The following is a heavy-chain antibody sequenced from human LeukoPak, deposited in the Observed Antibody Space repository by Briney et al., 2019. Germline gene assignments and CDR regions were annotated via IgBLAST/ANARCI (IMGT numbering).Heavy chain of an antibody. CDR3: ARVRPGVNSGSPLGYYMDV. CDR2: IYYSGST. V-gene: IGHV4-59*01. J-gene: IGHJ6*03. Sequence: PSETLSLTCTVSGGSISSYYWSWIRQPPGKGLECIGYIYYSGSTNYNPSLKSRVTISVDTSKNQFSLKLSSVTAADTAVYYCARVRPGVNSGSPLGYYMDVWGKGTTVTVSS. CDR1: GGSISSYY. D-gene: IGHD1-26*01.